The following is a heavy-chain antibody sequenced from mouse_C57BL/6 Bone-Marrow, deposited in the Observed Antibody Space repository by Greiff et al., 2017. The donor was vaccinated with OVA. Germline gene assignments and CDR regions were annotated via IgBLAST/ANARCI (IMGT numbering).Heavy chain of an antibody. CDR2: FYPGSGSI. J-gene: IGHJ2*01. CDR3: ARHEDDTTGYFDY. Sequence: VQLQQSGAELVKPGASVKLSCKASGYTFTEYTIHWVKQRSGQCLEWIGWFYPGSGSIKYNEKFKDKATLTADQSSSTVYMELSRLTSEDSAVYFCARHEDDTTGYFDYWGQGTTLTVSS. D-gene: IGHD1-1*01. CDR1: GYTFTEYT. V-gene: IGHV1-62-2*01.